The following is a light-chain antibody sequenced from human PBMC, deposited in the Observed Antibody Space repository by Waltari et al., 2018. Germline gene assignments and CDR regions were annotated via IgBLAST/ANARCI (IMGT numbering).Light chain of an antibody. J-gene: IGLJ2*01. V-gene: IGLV2-23*02. Sequence: QSALTQPASVSGSPGQSITISCSGTGSDVGSYNLVSWYQQHPGKAPKLIIYEVNMRPSGVSERFSGSKSGVTASLTISGLQAEDEAVYFCCSFATNSSVIFGGGTKLTVL. CDR2: EVN. CDR1: GSDVGSYNL. CDR3: CSFATNSSVI.